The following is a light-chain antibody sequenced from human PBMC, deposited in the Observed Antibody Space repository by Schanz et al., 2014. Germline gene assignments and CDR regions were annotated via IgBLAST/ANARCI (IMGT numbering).Light chain of an antibody. J-gene: IGKJ1*01. V-gene: IGKV4-1*01. CDR3: QQFYDTVWT. CDR2: WAS. Sequence: DIVMTQSPDSLAVSLGERATIKCKSSQSVLYSSNSKNYLAWYQQKPGQPPKLLIYWASIRASGVPDRFSGSGSGTDFTLTISSLQAEDVAVYYCQQFYDTVWTFGQGTKVEIK. CDR1: QSVLYSSNSKNY.